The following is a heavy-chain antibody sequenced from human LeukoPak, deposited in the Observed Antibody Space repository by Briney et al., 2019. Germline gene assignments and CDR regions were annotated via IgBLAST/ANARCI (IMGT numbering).Heavy chain of an antibody. CDR1: GGTFSSYA. CDR2: IIPIFGTA. J-gene: IGHJ5*02. CDR3: ARDKGGYSSSWLNWFDP. V-gene: IGHV1-69*06. D-gene: IGHD6-13*01. Sequence: SVKVSCKASGGTFSSYAISWVRQAPGQGLEWMGGIIPIFGTANYAQKFQGRVTITADKSTSTAYMELSSLRSEGTAVYYCARDKGGYSSSWLNWFDPWGQGTLVTVSS.